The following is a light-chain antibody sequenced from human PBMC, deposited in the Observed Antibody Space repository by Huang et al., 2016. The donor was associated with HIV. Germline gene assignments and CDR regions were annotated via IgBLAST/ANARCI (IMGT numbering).Light chain of an antibody. CDR1: QSVSSD. Sequence: EIVLTQSPATLSLSPGESATLSCRASQSVSSDLAWYQQKPGQAPRLLIYDASNRATGIPARFSGSGSGTDFTLTISSLEPEDFAVYYCQQRSNWPRMYTFGQGTKLEIK. CDR2: DAS. CDR3: QQRSNWPRMYT. V-gene: IGKV3-11*01. J-gene: IGKJ2*01.